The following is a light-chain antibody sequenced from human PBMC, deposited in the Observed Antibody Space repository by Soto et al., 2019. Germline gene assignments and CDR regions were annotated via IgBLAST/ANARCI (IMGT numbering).Light chain of an antibody. V-gene: IGKV1-33*01. CDR2: DAS. CDR1: QDINTY. Sequence: DIQMTQSPSSLSASVGDRVTITCQASQDINTYLNWYQQKPGKAPNLLIYDASKLETGVPSRFSGAGSGTDFTFTVSSLQPEDIATYFCQHYDNLLLTFGGGTKVEL. J-gene: IGKJ4*01. CDR3: QHYDNLLLT.